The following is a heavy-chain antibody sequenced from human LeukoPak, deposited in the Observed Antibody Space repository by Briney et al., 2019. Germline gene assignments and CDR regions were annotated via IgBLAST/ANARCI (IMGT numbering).Heavy chain of an antibody. J-gene: IGHJ3*02. CDR3: ARWAGGFPLI. Sequence: GGSLRLSCAASGFTFSSYWMHWLRQAPGKGLVWDSRINSDGSSTSYADSVKGRFTISRDNAKNTLYLQMNSLRAEDTAVYYCARWAGGFPLIWGQGTMVTVSS. D-gene: IGHD3-16*01. CDR2: INSDGSST. CDR1: GFTFSSYW. V-gene: IGHV3-74*01.